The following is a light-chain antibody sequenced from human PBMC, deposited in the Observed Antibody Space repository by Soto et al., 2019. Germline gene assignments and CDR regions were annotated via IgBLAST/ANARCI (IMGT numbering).Light chain of an antibody. V-gene: IGKV1-39*01. CDR2: AAS. Sequence: GDRVTITCRASQGISSYLAWYQQKPGKAPKLLISAASSLQSGVPSRFSGSGSGTDFTLTISSLQPEDFATYSCQQSYNSPQTFGRGTKVDIK. CDR1: QGISSY. CDR3: QQSYNSPQT. J-gene: IGKJ1*01.